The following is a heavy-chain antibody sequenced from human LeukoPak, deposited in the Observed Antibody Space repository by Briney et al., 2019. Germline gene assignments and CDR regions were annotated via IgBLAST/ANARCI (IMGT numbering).Heavy chain of an antibody. CDR1: GGSISSGGYY. J-gene: IGHJ4*02. V-gene: IGHV4-31*03. D-gene: IGHD1-14*01. CDR2: IYYSGST. CDR3: ASLIRNGYYLDY. Sequence: SETLSLTCTVSGGSISSGGYYWSWIRQHPGKGLEWIGYIYYSGSTYYNPSLKSRVTISVDTSKNQFSLKLSSVTAADTAVYYCASLIRNGYYLDYWGQGTLVTVSS.